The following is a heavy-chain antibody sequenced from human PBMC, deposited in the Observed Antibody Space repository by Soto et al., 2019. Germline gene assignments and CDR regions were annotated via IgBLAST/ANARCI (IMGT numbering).Heavy chain of an antibody. Sequence: RASVKVSCKASGGTFSSYAISWVRQAPGQGLEWMGGIIPIFGTANYAQKFQGRVTITADESTSTAYMELSSLRSEDTAVYYCARGTKVLRFLEWYDHYYYYGMDVWGQGTKVTVYS. J-gene: IGHJ6*02. CDR2: IIPIFGTA. CDR1: GGTFSSYA. CDR3: ARGTKVLRFLEWYDHYYYYGMDV. D-gene: IGHD3-3*01. V-gene: IGHV1-69*13.